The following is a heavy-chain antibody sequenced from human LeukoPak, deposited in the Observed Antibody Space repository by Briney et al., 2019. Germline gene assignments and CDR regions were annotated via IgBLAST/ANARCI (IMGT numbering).Heavy chain of an antibody. CDR1: GFTFSDYY. Sequence: GGSLRLSCAASGFTFSDYYMSWIRQAPGKGLEWVSCISSSGSTIYYADSVKGRFTISRDNAKNSLYLQMNSLRAEDTAVYYCARGSLAARHYYYGMDVWGQGTTVTVSS. CDR2: ISSSGSTI. D-gene: IGHD6-6*01. CDR3: ARGSLAARHYYYGMDV. J-gene: IGHJ6*02. V-gene: IGHV3-11*01.